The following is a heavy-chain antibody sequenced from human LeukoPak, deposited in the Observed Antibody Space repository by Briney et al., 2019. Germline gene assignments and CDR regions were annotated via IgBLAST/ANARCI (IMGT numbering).Heavy chain of an antibody. V-gene: IGHV3-30-3*01. Sequence: GGSLRLSCAASGFTFSSYAMHWVRQAPGKGLEWVAVISYDGSNKYYADSVKGRFTISRDNSKNTLYLQMNSLRAEDTAVYYCAIVTGDPFDYWGQGTLVTVSS. CDR1: GFTFSSYA. D-gene: IGHD7-27*01. J-gene: IGHJ4*02. CDR3: AIVTGDPFDY. CDR2: ISYDGSNK.